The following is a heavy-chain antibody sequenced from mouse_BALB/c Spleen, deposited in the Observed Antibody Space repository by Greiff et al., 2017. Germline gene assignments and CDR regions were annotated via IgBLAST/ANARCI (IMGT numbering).Heavy chain of an antibody. CDR1: GFTFSSFG. Sequence: EVKVVESGGGLVQPGGSRKLSCAASGFTFSSFGMHWVRQAPEKGLEWVAYISSGSSTIYYADTVKGRFTISRDNPKNTLFLQMTSLRSEDTAMYYCARSTEDAMDYWGQGTSVTVSS. CDR3: ARSTEDAMDY. CDR2: ISSGSSTI. V-gene: IGHV5-17*02. J-gene: IGHJ4*01.